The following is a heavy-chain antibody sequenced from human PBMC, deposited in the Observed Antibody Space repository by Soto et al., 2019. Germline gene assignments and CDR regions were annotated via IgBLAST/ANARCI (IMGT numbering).Heavy chain of an antibody. V-gene: IGHV1-18*01. D-gene: IGHD2-15*01. CDR2: ISAYNGNT. Sequence: ASVKLSWKACGYRFASCGISWVRQAPGQGLEWMGWISAYNGNTNYAQKLQGRVTMTTDTSTSTAYMELRSLRSDDTAVYYCARAYCSGGSCYGYFPHWGNGTLDTVSS. CDR1: GYRFASCG. CDR3: ARAYCSGGSCYGYFPH. J-gene: IGHJ1*01.